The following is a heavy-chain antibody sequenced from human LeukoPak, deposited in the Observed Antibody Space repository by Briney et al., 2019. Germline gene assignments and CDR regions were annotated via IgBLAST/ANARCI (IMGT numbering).Heavy chain of an antibody. CDR1: GYSISSGYY. CDR3: ARDRPVRGVMSYMDV. CDR2: IYHSGST. V-gene: IGHV4-38-2*02. D-gene: IGHD3-10*01. J-gene: IGHJ6*03. Sequence: ASETLSLTCTVSGYSISSGYYWGWIRPPPGKGLEWIGSIYHSGSTYYNPSLKSRVTISVDTSKNQFSLKLSSVTAADTAVYYCARDRPVRGVMSYMDVWGKGTTVTVSS.